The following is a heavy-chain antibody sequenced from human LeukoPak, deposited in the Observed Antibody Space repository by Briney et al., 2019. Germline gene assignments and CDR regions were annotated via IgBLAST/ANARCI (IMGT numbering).Heavy chain of an antibody. CDR2: IYYSGST. CDR1: GGSISSYY. J-gene: IGHJ6*03. D-gene: IGHD5-18*01. CDR3: ARAGEVGPAMSYYYYMDV. Sequence: SETLSLTCTVSGGSISSYYWTWIRQPPGKGLEWIGYIYYSGSTNYNPSLTSRVTMSVDTSKNQFSLKLSSVTAADTAVYYCARAGEVGPAMSYYYYMDVWGRGTTVTVSS. V-gene: IGHV4-59*01.